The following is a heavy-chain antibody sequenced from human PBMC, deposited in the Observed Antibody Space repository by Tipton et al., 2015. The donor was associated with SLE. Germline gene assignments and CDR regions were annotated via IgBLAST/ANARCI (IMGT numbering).Heavy chain of an antibody. V-gene: IGHV3-23*01. Sequence: SLRLSYAASGFTFSSYAMSWVRQAPGKGLEWVSAISGSGGSTYYADSVKGRFTISRDNSKNTLYLQMNSLRAEDTAVYYCARRGYSSGFLDYWGQGTLVTVSS. CDR2: ISGSGGST. J-gene: IGHJ4*02. CDR3: ARRGYSSGFLDY. D-gene: IGHD6-19*01. CDR1: GFTFSSYA.